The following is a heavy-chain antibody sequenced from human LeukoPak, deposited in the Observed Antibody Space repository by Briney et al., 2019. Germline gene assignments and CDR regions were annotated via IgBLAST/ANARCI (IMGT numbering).Heavy chain of an antibody. V-gene: IGHV1-46*01. J-gene: IGHJ3*02. D-gene: IGHD3-10*01. CDR1: GYTSTGYY. CDR2: INPSGGST. CDR3: ARERSSDAFDI. Sequence: ASVKVSCKASGYTSTGYYMHWVRQAPGQGLEWMGIINPSGGSTSYAQKFQGRVTMTRDTSTSTVYMELSSLRSEDTAVYYCARERSSDAFDIWGQGTMVTVSS.